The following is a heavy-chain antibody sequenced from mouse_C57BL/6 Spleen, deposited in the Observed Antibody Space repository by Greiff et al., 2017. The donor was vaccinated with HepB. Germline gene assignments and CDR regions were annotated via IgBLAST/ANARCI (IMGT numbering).Heavy chain of an antibody. Sequence: VQLVESGAELARPGASVKLSCKASGYTFTSYGISWVKQRTGQGLEWIGEIYPRSGNTYYNEKFKGKATLTADKSSSTAYMELRSLTSEDSAVYFCAYYGSSYYFDYWGQGTTLTVSS. CDR1: GYTFTSYG. CDR3: AYYGSSYYFDY. CDR2: IYPRSGNT. V-gene: IGHV1-81*01. D-gene: IGHD1-1*01. J-gene: IGHJ2*01.